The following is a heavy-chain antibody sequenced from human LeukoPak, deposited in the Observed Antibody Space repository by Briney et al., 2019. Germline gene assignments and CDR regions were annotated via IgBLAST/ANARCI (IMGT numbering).Heavy chain of an antibody. D-gene: IGHD3-22*01. CDR1: GFTFSSYA. CDR3: ARDTYDSSGYYIDY. Sequence: GGSLRLSCAASGFTFSSYAMHWVRQAPGKGLEWVAVISYDGSNKYYADSVKGRFTISRDNSKNTLYLQMNSLRAEDTAVYYCARDTYDSSGYYIDYWGQGTMVTVSS. CDR2: ISYDGSNK. J-gene: IGHJ4*02. V-gene: IGHV3-30-3*01.